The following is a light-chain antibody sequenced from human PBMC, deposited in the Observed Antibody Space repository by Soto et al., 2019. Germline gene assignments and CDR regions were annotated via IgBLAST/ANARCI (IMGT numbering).Light chain of an antibody. CDR3: QYRGIWPPGAT. CDR1: QSINKY. CDR2: DAS. J-gene: IGKJ4*01. V-gene: IGKV3-11*01. Sequence: EIVLTQSPVTLSLSPGERATLSCRASQSINKYLAWYQQKPGQPPRLLIYDASNRATAIPVRFSGSGSGTDFTLTISSLEPEDSAVYYCQYRGIWPPGATFGGGTKVEIK.